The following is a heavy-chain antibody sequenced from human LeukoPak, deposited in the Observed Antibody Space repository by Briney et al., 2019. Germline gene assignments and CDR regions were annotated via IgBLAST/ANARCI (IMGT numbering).Heavy chain of an antibody. CDR1: GFTFSSYA. CDR3: ARVSGLTGYYLAFDY. J-gene: IGHJ4*02. V-gene: IGHV3-30-3*01. CDR2: ISYDGSNK. D-gene: IGHD3-9*01. Sequence: GRSLRLSCAASGFTFSSYAMHWVRQAPGKGLVWVAVISYDGSNKYYADSVKGRFTISRDNSKNTLYLQMNSLRAEDTAVYYCARVSGLTGYYLAFDYWGQGTLVTVSS.